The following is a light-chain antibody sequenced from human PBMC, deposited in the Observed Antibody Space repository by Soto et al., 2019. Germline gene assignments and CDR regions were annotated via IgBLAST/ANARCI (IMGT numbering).Light chain of an antibody. CDR1: SSDVGDGDF. Sequence: QSALTQPASVSGSPRQSITISCTGTSSDVGDGDFVSWYQQRPGHAPKLMIYKVSNRPSGVSNRFSGSKSGNTASLTISGLQAEDEADYYCCSYTRSYTWVFGGGTKLTVL. CDR3: CSYTRSYTWV. CDR2: KVS. V-gene: IGLV2-14*01. J-gene: IGLJ3*02.